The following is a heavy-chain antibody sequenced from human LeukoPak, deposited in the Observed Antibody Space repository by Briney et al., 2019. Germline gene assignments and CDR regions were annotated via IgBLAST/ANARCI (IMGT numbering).Heavy chain of an antibody. D-gene: IGHD6-19*01. J-gene: IGHJ4*02. Sequence: PGRSLRLSCAASGFTFITYGMHWVRQAPGKGLEWVAVISYDAYNTYYADSVKGRFTISRDNSKNTLYLQMNSLRAEDTAVYYCAKVGVQVAVTYDDYWGQGTLVTVSS. CDR3: AKVGVQVAVTYDDY. CDR2: ISYDAYNT. V-gene: IGHV3-30*18. CDR1: GFTFITYG.